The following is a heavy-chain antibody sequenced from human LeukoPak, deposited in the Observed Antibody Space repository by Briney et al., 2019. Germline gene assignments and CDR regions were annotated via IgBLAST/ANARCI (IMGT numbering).Heavy chain of an antibody. J-gene: IGHJ4*02. V-gene: IGHV3-74*01. CDR1: GFTFSSHW. Sequence: QPGGSLRLSCAASGFTFSSHWMHWVRQAPGKGLVWVSRINGDGSSTSYADSVKGRFTISRDNAKNTMYLQMNGLRAEDTAVYFCARGPGGGSGSYYVGDCWGQGTLVTVSS. CDR2: INGDGSST. D-gene: IGHD3-22*01. CDR3: ARGPGGGSGSYYVGDC.